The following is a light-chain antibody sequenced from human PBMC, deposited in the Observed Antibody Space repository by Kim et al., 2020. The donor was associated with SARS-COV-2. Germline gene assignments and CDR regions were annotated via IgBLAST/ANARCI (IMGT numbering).Light chain of an antibody. CDR2: EVT. CDR1: SSDVGSYNL. CDR3: CSYAASRDVL. Sequence: QSALTQPASVSGSPGQSITISCTGSSSDVGSYNLVSWYQQHPGKAPKLMVYEVTKRPSGVSNRFSGSKSGNMASLTISGLQAEDEADYYCCSYAASRDVLFGGGTKVTVL. J-gene: IGLJ2*01. V-gene: IGLV2-23*02.